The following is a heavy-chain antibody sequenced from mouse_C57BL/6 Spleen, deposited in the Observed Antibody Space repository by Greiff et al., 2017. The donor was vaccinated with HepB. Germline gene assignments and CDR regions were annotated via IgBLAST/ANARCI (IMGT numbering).Heavy chain of an antibody. V-gene: IGHV1-42*01. J-gene: IGHJ1*03. CDR1: GYSFTGYY. CDR3: ARPLTVVAPSGFDV. D-gene: IGHD1-1*01. Sequence: EVQLQQSGPELVKPGASVKISCKASGYSFTGYYMNWVKQSPEKSLEWIGEINPSTGGTTYKQKFKAKATLTVDKSSSTAYMQLKSLTSEDSAVYYWARPLTVVAPSGFDVWGTGTTVTVSS. CDR2: INPSTGGT.